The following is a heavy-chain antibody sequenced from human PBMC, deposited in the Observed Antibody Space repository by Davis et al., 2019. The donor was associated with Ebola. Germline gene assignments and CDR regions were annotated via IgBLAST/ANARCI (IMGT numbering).Heavy chain of an antibody. J-gene: IGHJ4*02. CDR2: ISSSSSYI. D-gene: IGHD2-21*01. V-gene: IGHV3-21*01. CDR1: GFTFSSYA. Sequence: GESLKISCAASGFTFSSYAMSWVRQAPGKGLEWVSSISSSSSYIYYADSVKGRFTISRDNAKNSLYLQMNSLRAEDTAVYYCARGMVIVMEGIDYWGQGTLVTVSS. CDR3: ARGMVIVMEGIDY.